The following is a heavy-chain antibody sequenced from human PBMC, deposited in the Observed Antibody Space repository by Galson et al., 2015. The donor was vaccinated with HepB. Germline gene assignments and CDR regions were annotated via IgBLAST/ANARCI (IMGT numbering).Heavy chain of an antibody. D-gene: IGHD3-10*01. CDR2: IYYNGRT. J-gene: IGHJ6*02. Sequence: LSLTCTVSGGSISSYYWTWIRQSPGKGLEWIGYIYYNGRTKYNPSLKSRVTISVDTSKNQFSLKLISVTAADTAVYYCARWPWGFEGMDVWGQGTTVTVTS. CDR3: ARWPWGFEGMDV. V-gene: IGHV4-59*01. CDR1: GGSISSYY.